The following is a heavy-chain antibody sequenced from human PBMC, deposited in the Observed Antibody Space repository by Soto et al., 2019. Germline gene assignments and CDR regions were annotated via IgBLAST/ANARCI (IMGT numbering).Heavy chain of an antibody. V-gene: IGHV3-30-3*01. CDR2: ISYDGGNK. Sequence: QVQLVESGGGVVQPGRSLRLSCAASGFTFSGYAMHWVRQAPGKGLEWVALISYDGGNKYYADSVKGRFTISRDNSKNTLYLQMDSLRVEDTAVYHCARDRAWRFLEWSFDYWGQGTLVTVSS. CDR3: ARDRAWRFLEWSFDY. CDR1: GFTFSGYA. J-gene: IGHJ4*02. D-gene: IGHD3-3*01.